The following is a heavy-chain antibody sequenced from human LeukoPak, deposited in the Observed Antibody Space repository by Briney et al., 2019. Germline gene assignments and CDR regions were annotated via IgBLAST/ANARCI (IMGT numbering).Heavy chain of an antibody. CDR2: IYTSGST. V-gene: IGHV4-4*07. D-gene: IGHD6-19*01. Sequence: SETLSLTCTVSGGSISSYYWSWIRQPAGKGLEWIGRIYTSGSTNYNPSLKSRVTMSVDTSKNQFSLKLSSVTAADTAVYYCARDDPPLAVAGVNWFDPWGQGTLVTVSS. CDR3: ARDDPPLAVAGVNWFDP. CDR1: GGSISSYY. J-gene: IGHJ5*02.